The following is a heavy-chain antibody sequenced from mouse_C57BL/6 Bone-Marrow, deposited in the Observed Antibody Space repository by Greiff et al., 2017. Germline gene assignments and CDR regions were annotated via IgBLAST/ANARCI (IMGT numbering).Heavy chain of an antibody. CDR1: GFSLTSYA. CDR3: ARRSSSGYVRAMDY. V-gene: IGHV2-9-1*01. Sequence: VKLVESGPGLVAPSQSLSITCTVSGFSLTSYAISWVRQPPGKGLEWLGVIWTGGGTNYNSALKSRLSISKDNAKSQVFLKMNSLQTDDTARYYCARRSSSGYVRAMDYWGQGTSVTVSS. D-gene: IGHD3-2*02. CDR2: IWTGGGT. J-gene: IGHJ4*01.